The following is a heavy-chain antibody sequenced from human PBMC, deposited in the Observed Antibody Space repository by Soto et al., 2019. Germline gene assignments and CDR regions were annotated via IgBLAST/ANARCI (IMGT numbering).Heavy chain of an antibody. V-gene: IGHV3-30*18. CDR2: ISYDGSNK. D-gene: IGHD4-17*01. Sequence: QVQLVESGGGVVQPGRSLRLSCAASGFTFSSYGMHWVRQAPGKGLEWVAVISYDGSNKYYADSVKGRFTISRDNSKNTLYLQMNSLRAEDTAVYYCAKDRPTGVLWHWGLGTLVTVSS. CDR1: GFTFSSYG. J-gene: IGHJ4*02. CDR3: AKDRPTGVLWH.